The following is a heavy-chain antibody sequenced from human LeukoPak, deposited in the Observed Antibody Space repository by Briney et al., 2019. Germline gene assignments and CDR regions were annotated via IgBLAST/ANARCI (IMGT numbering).Heavy chain of an antibody. CDR3: ARDYDYVWGSYRYTEFDY. D-gene: IGHD3-16*02. CDR2: ISSSSSYI. J-gene: IGHJ4*02. V-gene: IGHV3-21*01. Sequence: GGSLRLSCAASGFTFSSYSMNWVRQAPGKGLEWASSISSSSSYIYFADSVKGRFTISRDNAKNSLYLQMNSLRAEDTAVYYCARDYDYVWGSYRYTEFDYWGQGTLVTVSS. CDR1: GFTFSSYS.